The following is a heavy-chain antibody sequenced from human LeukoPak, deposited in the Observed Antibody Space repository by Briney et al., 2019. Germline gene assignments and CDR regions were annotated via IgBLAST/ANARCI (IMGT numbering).Heavy chain of an antibody. J-gene: IGHJ3*02. D-gene: IGHD1-1*01. CDR3: TRGAGSTTSNDAFDI. CDR1: GGSFSGYY. Sequence: SETLSLTCAVYGGSFSGYYWNWIRQPPGKGLEWIGEINHSGSTNYNPSLKSRVTISVDTSKNQFSLKVSSVTAADTAVYYCTRGAGSTTSNDAFDIWGQGTMVTVSS. V-gene: IGHV4-34*01. CDR2: INHSGST.